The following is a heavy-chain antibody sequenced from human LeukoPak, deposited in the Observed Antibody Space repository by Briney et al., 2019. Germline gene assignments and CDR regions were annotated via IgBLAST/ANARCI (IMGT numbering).Heavy chain of an antibody. J-gene: IGHJ4*02. Sequence: PSETLSLTCTVSGGSISSSSYYWSWIRQPPGRGLEWIGEINHSGSTNYNPSLKSRVTISVDTSKNQFSLKLSSVTAADTAVYYCARVAVYYYGSGSYSDYWGQGTLVTVSS. CDR1: GGSISSSSYY. CDR3: ARVAVYYYGSGSYSDY. D-gene: IGHD3-10*01. V-gene: IGHV4-39*07. CDR2: INHSGST.